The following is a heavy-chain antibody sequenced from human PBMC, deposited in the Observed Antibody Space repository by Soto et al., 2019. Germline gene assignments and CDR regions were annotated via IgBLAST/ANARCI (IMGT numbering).Heavy chain of an antibody. D-gene: IGHD3-10*01. Sequence: QVPLVQSGAEVKKPGASVKVSCKASGYTFTSYGISWVRQAPGQGLEWMGWISAYNGNTNYAQKLQGRVTMTTDTSTSTAYMELRSLRSDDTAVYYCARDAPITYGSGTNWFDPWGQGTLVTVSS. J-gene: IGHJ5*02. CDR2: ISAYNGNT. CDR3: ARDAPITYGSGTNWFDP. V-gene: IGHV1-18*01. CDR1: GYTFTSYG.